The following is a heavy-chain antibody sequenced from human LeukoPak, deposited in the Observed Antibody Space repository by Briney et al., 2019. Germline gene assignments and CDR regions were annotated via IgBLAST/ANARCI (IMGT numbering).Heavy chain of an antibody. Sequence: PSQTLSLTCTVSGGSISSGGYCWSWIRQHPGKGLEWIGYIYYSGSTYYNPSLKSRVTISVDTSKNQFSLELSSVTAADTAVYYCARFGGYGTDDAFDIWGQGTMVTVSS. CDR1: GGSISSGGYC. CDR3: ARFGGYGTDDAFDI. CDR2: IYYSGST. V-gene: IGHV4-31*03. J-gene: IGHJ3*02. D-gene: IGHD5-12*01.